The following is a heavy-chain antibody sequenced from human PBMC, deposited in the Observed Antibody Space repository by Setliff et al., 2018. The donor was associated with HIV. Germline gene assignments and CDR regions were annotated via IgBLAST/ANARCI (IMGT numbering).Heavy chain of an antibody. CDR1: GGSISSHY. V-gene: IGHV4-59*11. J-gene: IGHJ6*03. CDR3: ARSQWLPTRYYCYYMDV. D-gene: IGHD6-19*01. Sequence: KPSETLSLTCTVSGGSISSHYWSWIRQPPGKGLEWIGYIYYSGSTNYNPSLKSRVTISVDTSKNQFSLKLSSVTAADTAVYYCARSQWLPTRYYCYYMDVWGKGTTVTVSS. CDR2: IYYSGST.